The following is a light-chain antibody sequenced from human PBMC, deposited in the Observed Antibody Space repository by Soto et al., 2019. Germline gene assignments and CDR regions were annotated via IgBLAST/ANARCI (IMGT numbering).Light chain of an antibody. CDR1: QSISSY. Sequence: DRQLTQSPSFLSASVVDRVTITFRASQSISSYLNWYQQKPGKAPKLLIYAASSLQSGVPSRFSGSGSGTDFTLTISSLQPEDFATYYCQQSYSTWITFGQGTRLEIK. J-gene: IGKJ5*01. V-gene: IGKV1-39*01. CDR3: QQSYSTWIT. CDR2: AAS.